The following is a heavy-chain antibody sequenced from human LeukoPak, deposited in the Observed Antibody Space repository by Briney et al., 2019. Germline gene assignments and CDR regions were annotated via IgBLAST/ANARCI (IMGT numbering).Heavy chain of an antibody. CDR1: GFTFSDSS. Sequence: PGGSLRLSCAASGFTFSDSSMSWIRQAPGKGLEWVSYISDVGSTKYYADSVKGRFTISRDNAKNSLYLQMNSLRAEDTAVYYCASSSGWNIGYWGQGTLVTVSP. V-gene: IGHV3-11*01. CDR2: ISDVGSTK. J-gene: IGHJ4*02. CDR3: ASSSGWNIGY. D-gene: IGHD6-19*01.